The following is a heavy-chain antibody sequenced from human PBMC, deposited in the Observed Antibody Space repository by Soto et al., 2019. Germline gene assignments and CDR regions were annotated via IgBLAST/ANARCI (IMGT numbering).Heavy chain of an antibody. Sequence: SVKVSCKASGGTFSSYAISWVRQAPGQGLEWMGGIIPIFGTANYAQKFQGRVTITADESTSTAYMELSSLRSEDTAVYYCARSIAAAGTGYYYYGMDVWGQGTTVTVSS. V-gene: IGHV1-69*13. CDR1: GGTFSSYA. CDR3: ARSIAAAGTGYYYYGMDV. D-gene: IGHD6-13*01. J-gene: IGHJ6*02. CDR2: IIPIFGTA.